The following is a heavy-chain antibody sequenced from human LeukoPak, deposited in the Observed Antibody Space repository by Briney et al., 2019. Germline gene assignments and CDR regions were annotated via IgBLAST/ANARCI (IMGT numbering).Heavy chain of an antibody. J-gene: IGHJ5*02. CDR3: ARGRYDFWSGDYGWFHP. D-gene: IGHD3-3*01. CDR1: GGSFSGYY. CDR2: INHSGST. Sequence: SETLSLTCAVYGGSFSGYYWSWIRQPPRKGLEWIGIINHSGSTNYNPSLKSRVTISVDTSENQFSLKLSSVTAADTAVYYCARGRYDFWSGDYGWFHPWGQGTLVTVSS. V-gene: IGHV4-34*01.